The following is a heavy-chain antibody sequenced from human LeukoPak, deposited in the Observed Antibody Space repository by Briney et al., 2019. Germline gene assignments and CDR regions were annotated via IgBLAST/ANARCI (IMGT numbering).Heavy chain of an antibody. CDR1: GFTLSAYG. Sequence: PGGSLRLSCAASGFTLSAYGMSWVRQAPGKGLEWVSSISSSASYISYTDSVKGRFTISRDNAKNSLYLQMDSLRAEDTAVYYCARNLAAGNDPFDIWGQGTMVTVSS. CDR3: ARNLAAGNDPFDI. J-gene: IGHJ3*02. V-gene: IGHV3-21*01. CDR2: ISSSASYI. D-gene: IGHD6-13*01.